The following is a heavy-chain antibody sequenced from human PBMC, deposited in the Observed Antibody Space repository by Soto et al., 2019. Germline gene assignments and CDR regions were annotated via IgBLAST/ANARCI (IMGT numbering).Heavy chain of an antibody. CDR1: GFTFSDYY. CDR3: ARSGDNYNLLDY. Sequence: GGSLRLSCAASGFTFSDYYMSWIRQAPGKGLEWLSYSSDSGTVTRYADSVKGRFSISRDNAKNSLYLQINRLRGEDTAIYYCARSGDNYNLLDYWGQGTPVTVSS. J-gene: IGHJ4*02. D-gene: IGHD1-1*01. V-gene: IGHV3-11*06. CDR2: SSDSGTVT.